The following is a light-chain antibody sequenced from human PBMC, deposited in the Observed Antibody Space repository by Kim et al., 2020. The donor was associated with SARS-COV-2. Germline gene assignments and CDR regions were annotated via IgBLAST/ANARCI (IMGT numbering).Light chain of an antibody. CDR2: EVT. CDR3: SSYSSSSPHV. CDR1: SSDVGAYNY. J-gene: IGLJ1*01. V-gene: IGLV2-14*01. Sequence: QSVTISCAGTSSDVGAYNYVSWYQQHPGKAPKLMIYEVTNRPSGVSNRFSGSKSGNTASLSISGLQAEDESDYYCSSYSSSSPHVFGTGTKVTVL.